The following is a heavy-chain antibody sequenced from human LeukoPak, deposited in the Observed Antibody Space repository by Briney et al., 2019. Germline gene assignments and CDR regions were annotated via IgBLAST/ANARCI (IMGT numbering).Heavy chain of an antibody. V-gene: IGHV3-43*02. CDR1: GFTFDNYA. CDR2: ISADGGST. J-gene: IGHJ4*02. CDR3: AEDSRPGQWLVTGLDY. D-gene: IGHD6-19*01. Sequence: GGSLRLSCAASGFTFDNYAMHWVRQAPGKGLEWVSLISADGGSTYYADSVKGRFTISRDNRKNSLYLQMNSLRTEDTALYYCAEDSRPGQWLVTGLDYWGQGTLVTVSS.